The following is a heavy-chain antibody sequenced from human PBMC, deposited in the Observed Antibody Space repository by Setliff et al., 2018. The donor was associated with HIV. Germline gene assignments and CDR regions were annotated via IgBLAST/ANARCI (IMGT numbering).Heavy chain of an antibody. CDR2: MYYSGST. CDR1: GGSITSRSYY. D-gene: IGHD6-13*01. V-gene: IGHV4-39*07. CDR3: ARGRGSSSSWPIDY. J-gene: IGHJ4*02. Sequence: TSETLSLTCTVSGGSITSRSYYWGWIRQPPGKGLEWIGTMYYSGSTYHSPSLESRVTISIDTSKNQFSLKLSSVTAADTAVYFCARGRGSSSSWPIDYWGQGTLVTVSS.